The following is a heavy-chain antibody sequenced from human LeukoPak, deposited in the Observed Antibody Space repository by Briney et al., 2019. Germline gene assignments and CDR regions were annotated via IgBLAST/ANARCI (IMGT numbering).Heavy chain of an antibody. Sequence: HPGGSLRLSCAASGFTFSSYGMHWVRQAPGKGLDWVAVISYDGSNKYYADSVKGRFTISRDNSKNTLYLQMNSLRAEDTAVYYCAKDSSGYRNYFDYWGQGTLVTVSS. CDR1: GFTFSSYG. D-gene: IGHD3-22*01. J-gene: IGHJ4*02. CDR2: ISYDGSNK. V-gene: IGHV3-30*18. CDR3: AKDSSGYRNYFDY.